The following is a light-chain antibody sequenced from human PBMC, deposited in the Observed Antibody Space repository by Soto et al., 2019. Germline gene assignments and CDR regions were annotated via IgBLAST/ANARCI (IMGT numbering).Light chain of an antibody. CDR1: ESVSRD. J-gene: IGKJ1*01. CDR2: GAS. CDR3: QQYKNWPPTT. Sequence: VLTQSPATVSVSPGERATLYCMASESVSRDLAWYQHKPGQAPRLLMYGASIRATGIPARFSGSGSGTEFTLTIRSLQSEDFAVYYCQQYKNWPPTTFGQGTKVDI. V-gene: IGKV3-15*01.